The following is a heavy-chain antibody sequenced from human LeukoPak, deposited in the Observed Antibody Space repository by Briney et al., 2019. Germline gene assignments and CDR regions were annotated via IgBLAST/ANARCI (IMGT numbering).Heavy chain of an antibody. J-gene: IGHJ4*02. CDR1: GFSFSSDW. CDR2: ITSDGSGT. CDR3: ARMYGPEH. Sequence: GGSLRLSCVGSGFSFSSDWMHWVRQAPGKGLVWVARITSDGSGTTYADSVKGRFIVSRDNAKSTLFLHMNSLRAEDTAVYYCARMYGPEHWGQGTLVTVSS. D-gene: IGHD2-8*01. V-gene: IGHV3-74*03.